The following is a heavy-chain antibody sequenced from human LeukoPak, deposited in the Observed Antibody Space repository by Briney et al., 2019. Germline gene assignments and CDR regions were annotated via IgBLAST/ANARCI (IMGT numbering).Heavy chain of an antibody. V-gene: IGHV4-38-2*01. CDR2: IYHSGST. CDR3: ARGTDIVVVVAVTDAFDI. Sequence: SETPSLPCAVSGYSISSGYYWGWIRQPPGKGLEWIGNIYHSGSTYYNPSLKSRVTISVDTSKTQFSLKLSSVTAADTAVYYCARGTDIVVVVAVTDAFDIWGQGTMVTVSS. CDR1: GYSISSGYY. D-gene: IGHD2-15*01. J-gene: IGHJ3*02.